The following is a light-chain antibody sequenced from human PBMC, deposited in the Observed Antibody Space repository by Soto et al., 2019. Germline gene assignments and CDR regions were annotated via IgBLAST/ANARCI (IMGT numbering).Light chain of an antibody. CDR2: SNN. CDR3: AAWDDSLSGYV. Sequence: QSALTQPPSASGTPEQRVTISCSGSSSNIGGNAVNWYQQLPGTTPKLLIYSNNQRPSGVPDRFSGSKSGTSASLAISGLQSEDEADYYCAAWDDSLSGYVFGTGTKLTVL. CDR1: SSNIGGNA. J-gene: IGLJ1*01. V-gene: IGLV1-44*01.